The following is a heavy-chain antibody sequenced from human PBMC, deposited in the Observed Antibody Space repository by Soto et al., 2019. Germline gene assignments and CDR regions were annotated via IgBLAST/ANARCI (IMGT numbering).Heavy chain of an antibody. CDR3: ATLRVRDYYYYGMDV. CDR1: GGSISSYY. D-gene: IGHD6-13*01. V-gene: IGHV4-59*01. CDR2: IYYSGST. Sequence: SETLSLTCTVSGGSISSYYWSWIRQPPGKGLEWIGYIYYSGSTNYNPSLKSRVTISVDTSKNQFSLKLSSVTAADTAVYYCATLRVRDYYYYGMDVWGQGTTVTVSS. J-gene: IGHJ6*02.